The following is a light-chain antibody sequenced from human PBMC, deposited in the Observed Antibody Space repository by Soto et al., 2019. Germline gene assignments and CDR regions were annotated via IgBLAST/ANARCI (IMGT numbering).Light chain of an antibody. J-gene: IGLJ1*01. V-gene: IGLV2-14*01. Sequence: QSALTQPASVSGSPGQSITISCTGTSSDVGAYNYVSWYQQHPGKAPKLMFYDVTNRPSGVSSRFSGSKSGNTASLTISGLQAEDEADYYCSSYTSSSTLVFGTGTKLTVL. CDR1: SSDVGAYNY. CDR3: SSYTSSSTLV. CDR2: DVT.